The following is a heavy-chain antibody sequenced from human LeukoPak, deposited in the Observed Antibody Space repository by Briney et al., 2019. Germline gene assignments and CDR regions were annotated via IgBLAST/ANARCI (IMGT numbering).Heavy chain of an antibody. D-gene: IGHD2-21*02. Sequence: GGSLRLSCAASGFTFNIYAMSWVRQAPGKGLEWVSSINDSGDVINYADSVKGRFTIARDNAKNSLYLQMNSLRAEDTAVYYCARDRHIVVVTAPDYWGQGTLVTVSS. J-gene: IGHJ4*02. CDR3: ARDRHIVVVTAPDY. V-gene: IGHV3-23*01. CDR2: INDSGDVI. CDR1: GFTFNIYA.